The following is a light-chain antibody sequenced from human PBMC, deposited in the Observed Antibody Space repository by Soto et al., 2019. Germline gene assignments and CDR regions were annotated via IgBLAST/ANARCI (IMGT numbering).Light chain of an antibody. CDR3: QQTFSAPGT. Sequence: DLQMTQSPSSLSASVGDRVSVTCRTSQNITKFLNWYQEKPGKAPKVLIYVTSNLENGVPSRFSGSGSGTYFTLSISSLQPEDFATYYCQQTFSAPGTFGPGTRVEVK. CDR1: QNITKF. CDR2: VTS. V-gene: IGKV1-39*01. J-gene: IGKJ1*01.